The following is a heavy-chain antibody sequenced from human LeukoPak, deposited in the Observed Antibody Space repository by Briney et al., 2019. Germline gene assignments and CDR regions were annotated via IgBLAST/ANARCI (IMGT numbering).Heavy chain of an antibody. J-gene: IGHJ4*02. Sequence: PGGSLRLSCAASGFTFSTYWMSWVRQAPGKGLEWVANIKQDGSEKYYVDSVRGRFTISRDNAKNSLYLQMNSLRAEDTAVYYCARDHYGSGSLPYDYWGQGTLVTVSS. CDR1: GFTFSTYW. CDR3: ARDHYGSGSLPYDY. CDR2: IKQDGSEK. D-gene: IGHD3-10*01. V-gene: IGHV3-7*01.